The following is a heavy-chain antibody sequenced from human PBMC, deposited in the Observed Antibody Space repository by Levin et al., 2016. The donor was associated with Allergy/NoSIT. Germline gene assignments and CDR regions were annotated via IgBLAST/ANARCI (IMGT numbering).Heavy chain of an antibody. CDR2: IIPILGIA. V-gene: IGHV1-69*10. J-gene: IGHJ3*02. Sequence: SVKVSCKASGGTFSSYAISWVRQAPGQGLEWMGGIIPILGIANYAQKFQGRVTITADESTSTAYMELSSLRSEDTAVYYCARGGYGDYEISYAFDIWGQGTMVTVSS. CDR3: ARGGYGDYEISYAFDI. D-gene: IGHD4-17*01. CDR1: GGTFSSYA.